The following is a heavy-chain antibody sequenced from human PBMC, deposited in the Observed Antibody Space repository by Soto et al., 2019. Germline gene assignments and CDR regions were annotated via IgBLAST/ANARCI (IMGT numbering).Heavy chain of an antibody. CDR3: ARDYPKGGMDV. CDR2: INPNSGGT. V-gene: IGHV1-2*04. D-gene: IGHD3-16*02. Sequence: ASVKVCCKASGDTFTGCYRHWVRQAPGQGLEWMGWINPNSGGTNYAQKFQGWVTMTRDTSISTAYMELSRLRSDDTAVYYCARDYPKGGMDVWGQGTTVTVSS. CDR1: GDTFTGCY. J-gene: IGHJ6*02.